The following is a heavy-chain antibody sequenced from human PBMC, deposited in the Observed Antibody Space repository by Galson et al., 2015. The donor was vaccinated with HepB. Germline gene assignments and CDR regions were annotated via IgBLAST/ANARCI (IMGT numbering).Heavy chain of an antibody. V-gene: IGHV3-66*02. CDR3: AKVAVAGIYLDY. CDR1: GFTVSSDY. J-gene: IGHJ4*02. Sequence: SLRLSCAASGFTVSSDYMTWVRQAPGKGLEWVSVIYSGGNTNYADSVKGRFTISRDNSKNTVYLQMNSLRTEDTAVFYCAKVAVAGIYLDYWGRGTLVTVSS. CDR2: IYSGGNT. D-gene: IGHD6-19*01.